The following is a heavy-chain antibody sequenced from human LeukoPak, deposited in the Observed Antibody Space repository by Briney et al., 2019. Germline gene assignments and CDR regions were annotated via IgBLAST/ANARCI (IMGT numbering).Heavy chain of an antibody. CDR2: ISGSGGST. V-gene: IGHV3-23*01. CDR1: GFTFSSYA. J-gene: IGHJ3*02. CDR3: AKLIAYYYGSGSYQFDDAFDI. D-gene: IGHD3-10*01. Sequence: GGSLRLSCAASGFTFSSYAMSWVRQAPGKGLEWVSAISGSGGSTYYADSVKGRFTISRDNSKNTLYLQMNSLRAEDTAVYYCAKLIAYYYGSGSYQFDDAFDIWGRGTMVTVSS.